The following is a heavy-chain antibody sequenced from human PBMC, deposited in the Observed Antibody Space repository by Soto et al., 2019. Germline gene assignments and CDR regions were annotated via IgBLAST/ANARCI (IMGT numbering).Heavy chain of an antibody. D-gene: IGHD6-19*01. J-gene: IGHJ4*02. V-gene: IGHV3-30*04. Sequence: VGSLRLSCAASGFSFTHYTINWVRQAPGKGLEWVAVMSYDGTNEYYADSVKGRFTISRDNSKSTVYLQMNSLTPEDTALYYCARKWGTYSSASLDYWGLGTLVTAPQ. CDR3: ARKWGTYSSASLDY. CDR1: GFSFTHYT. CDR2: MSYDGTNE.